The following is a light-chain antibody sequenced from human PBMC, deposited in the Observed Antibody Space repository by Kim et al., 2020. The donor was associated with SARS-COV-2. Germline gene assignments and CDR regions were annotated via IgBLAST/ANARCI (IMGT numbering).Light chain of an antibody. CDR3: QSYNRDNVL. Sequence: NFTLTQPHSVSESPGKTVTISCTRSSGSIDDNYVQWYQQRPGGVPTTVIYEDDQRPSGVSDRFSDSIDNSSNSASLTISGLRTEDEADYYCQSYNRDNVLFGGGTKVTVL. V-gene: IGLV6-57*04. J-gene: IGLJ2*01. CDR2: EDD. CDR1: SGSIDDNY.